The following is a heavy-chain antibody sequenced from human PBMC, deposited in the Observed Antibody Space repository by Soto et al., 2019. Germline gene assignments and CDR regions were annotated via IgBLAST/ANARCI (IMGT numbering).Heavy chain of an antibody. D-gene: IGHD2-21*02. CDR1: GSGSRPNT. V-gene: IGHV3-53*01. CDR2: FESGGSI. CDR3: ARAGVTPHFFDY. J-gene: IGHJ4*02. Sequence: GGSLNPPVPASGSGSRPNTITWSRQAPGKGLEWVSVFESGGSIYYADSVKGRFIISRDYAKNTVYLQMNSLRADDTAVYYCARAGVTPHFFDYWGQGTLVTVSS.